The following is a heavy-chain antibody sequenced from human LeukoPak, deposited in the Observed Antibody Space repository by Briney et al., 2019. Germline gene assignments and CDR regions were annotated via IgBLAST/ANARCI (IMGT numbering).Heavy chain of an antibody. Sequence: KSSETLSLTCTVSGYSISSGYYWGWIRQPPGKGLEWIGSIYHSGSTYYNPSLKSRVTISVDTSKNQFSLKLTSVTAADTAMYYCARKDGDYWGRGTLVTVSS. CDR3: ARKDGDY. CDR1: GYSISSGYY. V-gene: IGHV4-38-2*02. J-gene: IGHJ4*02. CDR2: IYHSGST.